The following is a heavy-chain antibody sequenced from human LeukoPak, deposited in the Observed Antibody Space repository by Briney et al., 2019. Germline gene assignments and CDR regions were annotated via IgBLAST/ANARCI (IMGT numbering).Heavy chain of an antibody. CDR1: GFTFSNYA. Sequence: GASLRLSCAASGFTFSNYAMSWVRQAPGKGLEWVSAITGSGSGIYYADSMKSRFTISRDNSKNTLYLQINSLRAEDTAVYYCAKWEDYDVLTGYYVPDYWGQGTLVTVSS. CDR2: ITGSGSGI. V-gene: IGHV3-23*01. D-gene: IGHD3-9*01. CDR3: AKWEDYDVLTGYYVPDY. J-gene: IGHJ4*02.